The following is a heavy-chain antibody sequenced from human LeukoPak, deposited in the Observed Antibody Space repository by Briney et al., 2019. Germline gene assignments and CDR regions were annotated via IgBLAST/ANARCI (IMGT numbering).Heavy chain of an antibody. V-gene: IGHV3-7*01. J-gene: IGHJ4*02. CDR1: GFTFSSYA. D-gene: IGHD2-2*01. CDR3: ARYSCTSSTCYLFDY. CDR2: IKPDGTEK. Sequence: GGSLRLSCAASGFTFSSYAMSWVRQAPGKGLEWVAIIKPDGTEKYYVDSVVGRFTISRDNARNSLYLQINSLRAEDTAVYYCARYSCTSSTCYLFDYWGQGTLVTVSS.